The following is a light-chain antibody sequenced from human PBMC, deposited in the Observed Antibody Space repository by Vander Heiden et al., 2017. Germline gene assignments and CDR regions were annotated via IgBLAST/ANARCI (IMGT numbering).Light chain of an antibody. V-gene: IGKV3-11*01. Sequence: DIVLSQSQAPLYLSPGERATLSCRASQGVSSYVAWYQQKPGQAPRLLIYDASNMATGIPARFSGSGSGTDFTLTISSLEPEDFAVYYCQQRSNWPPLTFGGGTKVEIK. CDR3: QQRSNWPPLT. CDR2: DAS. J-gene: IGKJ4*01. CDR1: QGVSSY.